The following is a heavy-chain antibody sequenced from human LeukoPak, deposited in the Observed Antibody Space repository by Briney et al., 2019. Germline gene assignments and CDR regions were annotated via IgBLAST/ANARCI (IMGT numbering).Heavy chain of an antibody. J-gene: IGHJ4*02. Sequence: GGSLRLSCAASGFTFSDYYMSWIRQAPGKGLEWASYISSSGSTIYYADSVKGRFTISRDNAKNSLYLQMNSLRAEDTAVYYCAREPHIVVVTATDYWGQGTLVTVSS. D-gene: IGHD2-21*02. CDR2: ISSSGSTI. CDR1: GFTFSDYY. V-gene: IGHV3-11*01. CDR3: AREPHIVVVTATDY.